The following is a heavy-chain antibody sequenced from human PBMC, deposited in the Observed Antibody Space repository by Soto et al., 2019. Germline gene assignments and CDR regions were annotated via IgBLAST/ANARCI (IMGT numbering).Heavy chain of an antibody. Sequence: QVQLQESGPGLVKPSGTLSLTCAVSGGSISSSNWWSWVRQPPGKGLEWIGEIYHSGSTNYNPSLKSRVTISVDKSKNQFSLKLSSVTAADTAVYYCAREWGGMVRSDRQLYYFDYWGQGTLVTVSS. D-gene: IGHD3-10*01. CDR1: GGSISSSNW. CDR3: AREWGGMVRSDRQLYYFDY. V-gene: IGHV4-4*02. CDR2: IYHSGST. J-gene: IGHJ4*02.